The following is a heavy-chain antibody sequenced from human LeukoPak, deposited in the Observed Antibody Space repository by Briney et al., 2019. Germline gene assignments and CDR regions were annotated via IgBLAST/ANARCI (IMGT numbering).Heavy chain of an antibody. D-gene: IGHD4-11*01. Sequence: GGSLRLSCAASGFTFDDYAMHWVRQAPGKGLEWVSGISWNSGSIGYADSVKGRFTISRDNAKNSLYLQMNSLRAEDTAVYYCARPSRIGYSNGLVLQHWGQGTLVTVSS. CDR3: ARPSRIGYSNGLVLQH. CDR1: GFTFDDYA. V-gene: IGHV3-9*01. CDR2: ISWNSGSI. J-gene: IGHJ1*01.